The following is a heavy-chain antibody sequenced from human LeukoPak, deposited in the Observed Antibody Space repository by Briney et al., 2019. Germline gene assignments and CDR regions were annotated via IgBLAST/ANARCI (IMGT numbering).Heavy chain of an antibody. J-gene: IGHJ6*03. V-gene: IGHV3-7*03. Sequence: GGSLRLSCAASGFTFSSYWMSWVRQAPGKGLEWVANIKQDGSEKYYVDSVKGRFTISRDNAKNSLYLQMNSLRAEDTAVYYCASLKEDDYYYYMDVWGKGTTVTVSS. CDR3: ASLKEDDYYYYMDV. CDR1: GFTFSSYW. CDR2: IKQDGSEK.